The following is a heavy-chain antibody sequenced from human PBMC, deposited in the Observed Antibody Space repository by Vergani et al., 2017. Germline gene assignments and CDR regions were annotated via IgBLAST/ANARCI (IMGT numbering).Heavy chain of an antibody. J-gene: IGHJ6*03. CDR3: AKGXDDIRSAYHFLDV. Sequence: QVQLVQSGAEVKKPGASVKVSCTASGYAFRSYDINWVRHAAGQGLEWMGWMNPDSGDVGNQQKFRGRVTLTRSISTSTAYMEVSDLTAEDTAVYYCAKGXDDIRSAYHFLDVWGKETTVIVS. CDR2: MNPDSGDV. V-gene: IGHV1-8*01. D-gene: IGHD3-3*01. CDR1: GYAFRSYD.